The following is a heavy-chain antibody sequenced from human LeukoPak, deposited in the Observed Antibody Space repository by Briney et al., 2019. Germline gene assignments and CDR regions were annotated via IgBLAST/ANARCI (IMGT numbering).Heavy chain of an antibody. V-gene: IGHV4-59*10. CDR3: ASWSQYNWFDP. Sequence: SETLSLTCAVYGGSFSGYYWSWIRQPAGKGLEWIGRIYTSGSTNYNPSLKSRVTMSVDTSKNQFSLKLSSVTAADTAVYYCASWSQYNWFDPWGQGTLVTVSS. CDR2: IYTSGST. J-gene: IGHJ5*02. CDR1: GGSFSGYY.